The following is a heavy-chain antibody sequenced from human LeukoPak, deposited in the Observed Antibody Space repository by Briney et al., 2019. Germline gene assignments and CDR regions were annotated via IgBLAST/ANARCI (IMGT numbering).Heavy chain of an antibody. V-gene: IGHV1-69*01. Sequence: SVKVSCKASGGTFSSYAISWVRPAPGQRLEWMGGIIPIFGTANYAQKFQGRVTITADESTSTAYMELSSLRSEDTAVYYCARVEGGVVVPAAMGHWFDPWGQGTLVTVSS. D-gene: IGHD2-2*01. CDR3: ARVEGGVVVPAAMGHWFDP. J-gene: IGHJ5*02. CDR2: IIPIFGTA. CDR1: GGTFSSYA.